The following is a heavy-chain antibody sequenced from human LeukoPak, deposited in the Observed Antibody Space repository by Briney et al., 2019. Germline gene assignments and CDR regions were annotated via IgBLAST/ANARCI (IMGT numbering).Heavy chain of an antibody. CDR1: GFIFSDHW. Sequence: PGGSLRLSCAASGFIFSDHWMHWVRQAPGKGLVWLSRINNDGSSTIYADSVKGRFTISRDNAKNSLYLQMNSLRAEDTALYHCARDNGLTSSGTALDVWGQGTTVTVSS. V-gene: IGHV3-74*01. D-gene: IGHD6-25*01. CDR3: ARDNGLTSSGTALDV. CDR2: INNDGSST. J-gene: IGHJ6*02.